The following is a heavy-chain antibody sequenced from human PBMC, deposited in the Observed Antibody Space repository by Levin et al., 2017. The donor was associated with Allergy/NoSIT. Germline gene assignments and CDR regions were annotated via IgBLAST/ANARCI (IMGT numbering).Heavy chain of an antibody. V-gene: IGHV3-7*01. J-gene: IGHJ4*02. Sequence: PGGSLRLSCAASGFTFITYWMTWVRQAPGKGLEWVANIKEDGSEKYYVDSVKGRFTISRDNAKNSLYLQMNSLRAEDTAVYYCARAKLTFDYWGQGSLVTVST. D-gene: IGHD3-9*01. CDR2: IKEDGSEK. CDR1: GFTFITYW. CDR3: ARAKLTFDY.